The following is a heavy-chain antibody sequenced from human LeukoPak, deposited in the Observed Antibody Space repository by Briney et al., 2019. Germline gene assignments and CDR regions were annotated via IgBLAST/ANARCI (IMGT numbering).Heavy chain of an antibody. Sequence: SETLSLTCAVYGGSFSGYYWSWIRQPPGKGLEWIGEINHSGSTNYNLSLKSRVTISVDTSKNQFSLKLSSVTAADTAVYYCARGRLSQYYYGSGTPKSFDYWGQGTLVTVSS. CDR1: GGSFSGYY. D-gene: IGHD3-10*01. J-gene: IGHJ4*02. CDR2: INHSGST. CDR3: ARGRLSQYYYGSGTPKSFDY. V-gene: IGHV4-34*01.